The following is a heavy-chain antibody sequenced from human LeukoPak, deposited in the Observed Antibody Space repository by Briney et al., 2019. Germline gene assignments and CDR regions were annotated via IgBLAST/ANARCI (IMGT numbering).Heavy chain of an antibody. J-gene: IGHJ4*02. CDR3: TRDHDFWSGYPSSFFDY. D-gene: IGHD3-3*01. CDR1: GFTFGDYA. V-gene: IGHV3-49*04. Sequence: GGSLRLSCTASGFTFGDYAMSWVRQAPGKGLEWVGFIRSKTYGETTEYAASVKGSFTISRDDSKSIAYLQMNGLKTEDTGVYYCTRDHDFWSGYPSSFFDYWGQGTLVTVSS. CDR2: IRSKTYGETT.